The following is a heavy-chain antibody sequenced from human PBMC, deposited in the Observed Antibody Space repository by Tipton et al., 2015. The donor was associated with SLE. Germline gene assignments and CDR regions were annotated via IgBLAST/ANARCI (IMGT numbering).Heavy chain of an antibody. CDR1: GDSINGYY. D-gene: IGHD3-22*01. Sequence: TLSLTCTVSGDSINGYYWTWIRQPPGKGLEWVGYVHSSGFSDYNPSLRSRVTISLDTSKNQFSLRLSSATAADTAVYYCARVGHGFDDSGYNSHYNYYMDVWCKGTPVTVPS. V-gene: IGHV4-59*01. CDR2: VHSSGFS. CDR3: ARVGHGFDDSGYNSHYNYYMDV. J-gene: IGHJ6*03.